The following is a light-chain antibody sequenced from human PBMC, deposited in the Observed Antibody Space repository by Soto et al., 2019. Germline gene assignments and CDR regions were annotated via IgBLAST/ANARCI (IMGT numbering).Light chain of an antibody. J-gene: IGKJ1*01. CDR3: QQYNNWPWT. CDR2: RAS. CDR1: QSVSSDY. Sequence: EIVLTQSPGTLSLSPGERATLSCRASQSVSSDYLAWYQQKPGQXPKVLIYRASSRATGIPDRFSGSGSGTDFTLTISSLQSEDGAVYDGQQYNNWPWTFGQGTKVDIK. V-gene: IGKV3-20*01.